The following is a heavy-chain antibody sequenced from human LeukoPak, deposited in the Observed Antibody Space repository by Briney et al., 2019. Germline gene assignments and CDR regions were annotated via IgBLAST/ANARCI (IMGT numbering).Heavy chain of an antibody. V-gene: IGHV4-34*01. Sequence: PSETLSLTCAVYGGSFSGYYWSWIRQPPGKGLEWIGEINHSGSTNYNPSLKSRVTISVDTSKNQFSLKLSSVTAADTAVYYCARGRFDPWGQGTLVTVSS. J-gene: IGHJ5*02. CDR2: INHSGST. CDR3: ARGRFDP. CDR1: GGSFSGYY.